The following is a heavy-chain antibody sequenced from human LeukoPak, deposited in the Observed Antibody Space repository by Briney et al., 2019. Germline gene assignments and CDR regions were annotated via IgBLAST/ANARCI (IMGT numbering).Heavy chain of an antibody. CDR2: ISSSGSTI. CDR1: GFTFSSYE. Sequence: GGSLRLSCAASGFTFSSYEMNWVRQAPGKGLEWVSYISSSGSTIYYADSVKGRFTISRDNARNSLYLQMNSLRAEDTAVYYCAELGITMIGGIWGKGTTVTISS. J-gene: IGHJ6*04. CDR3: AELGITMIGGI. D-gene: IGHD3-10*02. V-gene: IGHV3-48*03.